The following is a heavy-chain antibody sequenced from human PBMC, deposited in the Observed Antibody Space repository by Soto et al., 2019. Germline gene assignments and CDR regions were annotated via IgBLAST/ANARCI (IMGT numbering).Heavy chain of an antibody. J-gene: IGHJ5*02. CDR3: ARQPTGYPNWFDA. Sequence: QVQLQESGPGLVNPSETLSLTCTVSGGSVTSSTSSWAWVRQPPGKGLHWIGAICYGHGTYYNPSLESRVTISLDTSKIQFSLELTSVTAADTAVYYCARQPTGYPNWFDAWGRGILVIVSS. CDR2: ICYGHGT. D-gene: IGHD3-9*01. CDR1: GGSVTSSTSS. V-gene: IGHV4-39*01.